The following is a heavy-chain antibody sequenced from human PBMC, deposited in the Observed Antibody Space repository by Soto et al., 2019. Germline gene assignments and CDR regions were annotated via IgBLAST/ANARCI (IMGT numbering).Heavy chain of an antibody. J-gene: IGHJ3*01. CDR1: GFTFSSYS. CDR3: ARDREGVGAGLF. D-gene: IGHD1-26*01. CDR2: IGSSSKYI. Sequence: GGSLRLSCAVSGFTFSSYSMNWVRQAPGKGLEWVSSIGSSSKYIYYADSVKGRFTISRDNAKNSLYLQMNSLRAEDTALYYCARDREGVGAGLFWGRGTMVTVSS. V-gene: IGHV3-21*01.